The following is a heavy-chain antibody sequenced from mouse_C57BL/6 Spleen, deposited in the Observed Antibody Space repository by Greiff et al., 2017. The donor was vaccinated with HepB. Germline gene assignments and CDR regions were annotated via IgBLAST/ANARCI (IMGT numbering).Heavy chain of an antibody. Sequence: DVKLVESGGGLVKPGGSLKLSCAASGFTFSDYGMHWVRQAPEKGLEWVAYISSGSSTIYYADTVKGRFTISRDNAKNTLFLQMTSLRSEDTAMYYCARRRLLGDLDYWGQGTTLTVSS. V-gene: IGHV5-17*01. D-gene: IGHD1-2*01. J-gene: IGHJ2*01. CDR3: ARRRLLGDLDY. CDR1: GFTFSDYG. CDR2: ISSGSSTI.